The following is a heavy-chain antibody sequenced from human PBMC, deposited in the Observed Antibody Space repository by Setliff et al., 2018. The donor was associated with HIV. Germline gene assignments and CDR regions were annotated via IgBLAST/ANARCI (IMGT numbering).Heavy chain of an antibody. D-gene: IGHD2-15*01. CDR2: ISAYNGNT. Sequence: ASVKVSCKASGYSFTTYAISWVRQAPGQGLEWMGWISAYNGNTLYAQKFQGRVTMTTDTSTSTAYMDLRSLRSDDTAVYYCAKDGISGGSYPPYYFDYWGHGTLVTVSS. CDR1: GYSFTTYA. J-gene: IGHJ4*01. V-gene: IGHV1-18*01. CDR3: AKDGISGGSYPPYYFDY.